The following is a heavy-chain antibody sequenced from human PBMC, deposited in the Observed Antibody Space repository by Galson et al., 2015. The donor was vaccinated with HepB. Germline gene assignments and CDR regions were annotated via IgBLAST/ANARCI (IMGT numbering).Heavy chain of an antibody. CDR1: GGSISSSSSYY. J-gene: IGHJ4*02. V-gene: IGHV4-39*01. CDR3: ARHGGGGAPSGTPVDS. CDR2: ISYRGST. Sequence: TLSLTCSVSGGSISSSSSYYWGWIRQPPGKGLEWIGSISYRGSTYYNSSLKSRVTISVDTSRNQFSLKLSSVTAADTVVYYCARHGGGGAPSGTPVDSWGQGTLVTVSS. D-gene: IGHD6-13*01.